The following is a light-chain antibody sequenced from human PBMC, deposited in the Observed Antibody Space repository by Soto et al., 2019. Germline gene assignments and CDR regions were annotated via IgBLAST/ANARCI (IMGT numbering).Light chain of an antibody. Sequence: QSALTQPASVSGSPGQSITISCTGTSSDVGGYNYVSCYHQHPGKAPKLRIYDVSNRPSGVSNRFSGSKSGNTASLTISGLQAEDEADYYCSSYTSSSTLYVFGTGTKLTVL. CDR1: SSDVGGYNY. J-gene: IGLJ1*01. V-gene: IGLV2-14*01. CDR2: DVS. CDR3: SSYTSSSTLYV.